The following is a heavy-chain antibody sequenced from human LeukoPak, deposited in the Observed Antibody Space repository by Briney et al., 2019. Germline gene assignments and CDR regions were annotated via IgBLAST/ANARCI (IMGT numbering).Heavy chain of an antibody. CDR3: TRATLFTAGVYGGYLDS. CDR2: ISSDGFNK. J-gene: IGHJ4*02. D-gene: IGHD6-13*01. Sequence: PGGSLRLSCTASGFTFNNFAMHWVRQAPGKGLEWVSVISSDGFNKYYSDSVRGRFTILRDNSKNTVSLQMNHPRADDTAVYYCTRATLFTAGVYGGYLDSWGQGTLVTVSA. V-gene: IGHV3-30*03. CDR1: GFTFNNFA.